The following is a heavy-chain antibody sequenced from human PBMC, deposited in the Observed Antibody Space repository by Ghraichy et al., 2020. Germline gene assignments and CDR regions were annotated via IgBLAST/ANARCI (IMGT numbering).Heavy chain of an antibody. D-gene: IGHD1-14*01. V-gene: IGHV1-18*01. CDR1: GYTFTSYA. CDR3: ARDQPRKPDYYYNYGMDV. CDR2: ISAYNDNT. Sequence: ASVKVSCKASGYTFTSYAINWVRQAPGQGLEWMGWISAYNDNTNYAQKLQGRVTMTTDPSTSTAYMELRSLRSDDTAVYYCARDQPRKPDYYYNYGMDVWGQGTTVTVSS. J-gene: IGHJ6*02.